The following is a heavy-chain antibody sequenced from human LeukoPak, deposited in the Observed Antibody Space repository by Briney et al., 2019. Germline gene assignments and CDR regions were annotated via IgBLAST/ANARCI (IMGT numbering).Heavy chain of an antibody. CDR1: GGTFSSYA. CDR2: IIPILGIA. Sequence: SVKVSCKASGGTFSSYAISWVRQAPGQGLEWMGRIIPILGIANYAQKFQGRVTITADESTSTPYMELSSLRSEDTAVYYCATAVDRSWSSFDYWGQGTLVTVSS. V-gene: IGHV1-69*04. D-gene: IGHD5-12*01. CDR3: ATAVDRSWSSFDY. J-gene: IGHJ4*02.